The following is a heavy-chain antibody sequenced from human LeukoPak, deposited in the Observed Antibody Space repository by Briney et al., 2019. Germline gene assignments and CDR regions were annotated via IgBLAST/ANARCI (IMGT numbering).Heavy chain of an antibody. CDR1: GFPFEDFG. CDR3: ARDSGIWFGTRDAFDI. CDR2: INWNGVKT. V-gene: IGHV3-20*01. Sequence: PGGSLRLSCAASGFPFEDFGMTWVRQVPGKGLEWVSGINWNGVKTHYADSVKGRFTISRDNAKHSLYLEMNSLRVDDTALYHCARDSGIWFGTRDAFDIWGRGTMVTVST. J-gene: IGHJ3*02. D-gene: IGHD3-10*01.